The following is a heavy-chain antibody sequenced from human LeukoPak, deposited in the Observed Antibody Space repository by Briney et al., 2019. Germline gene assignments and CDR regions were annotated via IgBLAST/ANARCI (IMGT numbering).Heavy chain of an antibody. D-gene: IGHD3-10*01. V-gene: IGHV3-23*01. CDR2: ISGSGGST. CDR1: GFTFSSYA. CDR3: ARVSSGIWWNFDY. Sequence: PGRSLRLSCAASGFTFSSYAMSWVRQAPGKGLEWVSAISGSGGSTYYADSVKGRFTISRDNSKNTLYLQMNSLRAEDTAVYYCARVSSGIWWNFDYWGQGTLVTVSS. J-gene: IGHJ4*02.